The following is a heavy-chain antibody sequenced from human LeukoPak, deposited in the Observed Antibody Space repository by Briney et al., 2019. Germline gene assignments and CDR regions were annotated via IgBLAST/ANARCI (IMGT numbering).Heavy chain of an antibody. CDR1: GFTFSDHW. V-gene: IGHV3-7*04. J-gene: IGHJ4*02. CDR2: IKQDGSEK. D-gene: IGHD4-11*01. CDR3: GRGVTTVSY. Sequence: GGSLRLSCAASGFTFSDHWMSWVRQAPGKGLEWVANIKQDGSEKYYVDSVKGRFTISRDNAKKSLYLQMNSLRAEDTAVYYRGRGVTTVSYWGQGTLVTVSS.